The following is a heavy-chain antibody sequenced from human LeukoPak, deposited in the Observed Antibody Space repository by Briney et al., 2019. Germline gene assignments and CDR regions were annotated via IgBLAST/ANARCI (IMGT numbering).Heavy chain of an antibody. D-gene: IGHD2-15*01. CDR1: RFTFSSYS. CDR3: AKKSVRWPGPPDY. Sequence: GESLRLSCAASRFTFSSYSMNWVRQAPGKGLEWVSSISSSGSYIYYADSVKGRFTISRDNAKNSLYLQMNSLRAEDTAVYYCAKKSVRWPGPPDYWGQGTLVTVSS. CDR2: ISSSGSYI. V-gene: IGHV3-21*04. J-gene: IGHJ4*02.